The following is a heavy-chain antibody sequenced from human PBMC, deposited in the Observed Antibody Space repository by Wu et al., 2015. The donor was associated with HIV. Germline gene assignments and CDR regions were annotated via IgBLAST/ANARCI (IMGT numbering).Heavy chain of an antibody. D-gene: IGHD6-19*01. CDR3: VRDQQWPTKYYHYYGMDV. CDR1: GYKFTEYG. V-gene: IGHV1-18*01. CDR2: ISAYNGNT. J-gene: IGHJ6*02. Sequence: QVQLIQRGVEMKNLGASVKLSCQASGYKFTEYGISWVRQAPGQGLEWMGWISAYNGNTNYAQKLQGRVTMTTDTSTSTANMELRSLRSDDTAVYYCVRDQQWPTKYYHYYGMDVWGQGTTVTVSS.